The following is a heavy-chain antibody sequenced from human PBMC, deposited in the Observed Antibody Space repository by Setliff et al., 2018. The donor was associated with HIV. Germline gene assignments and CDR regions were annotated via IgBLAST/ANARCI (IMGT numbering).Heavy chain of an antibody. J-gene: IGHJ4*02. Sequence: ASVTVSCKASGYDFKIYDINWVRQVAGQGLEWMGWINPGTGNTGYPQNFSGRVTMTRNTSINTVYMELSSLRSEDTAIYFCARGKIPSWRLTMFDFWGQGTPVTVSS. CDR2: INPGTGNT. V-gene: IGHV1-8*01. CDR3: ARGKIPSWRLTMFDF. D-gene: IGHD1-1*01. CDR1: GYDFKIYD.